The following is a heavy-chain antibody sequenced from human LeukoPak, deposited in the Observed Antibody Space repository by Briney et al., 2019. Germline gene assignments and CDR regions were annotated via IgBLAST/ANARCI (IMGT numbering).Heavy chain of an antibody. J-gene: IGHJ6*02. Sequence: SETLSLTCTVSGSSISSYYWNWIRQPPGKGLEWIGYIYYSGSTNYNPSLKSRVTISVDTSKNQFSLKLSSVTAADTAVYYCARGALTGHRFPYYYYGMDVWGQGTTVTVSS. CDR3: ARGALTGHRFPYYYYGMDV. D-gene: IGHD1-20*01. CDR2: IYYSGST. V-gene: IGHV4-59*01. CDR1: GSSISSYY.